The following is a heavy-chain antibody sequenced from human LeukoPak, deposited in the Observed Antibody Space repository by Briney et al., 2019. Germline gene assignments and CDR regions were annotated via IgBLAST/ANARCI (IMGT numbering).Heavy chain of an antibody. J-gene: IGHJ4*02. CDR1: GFTFSSYS. CDR2: ISSSSSYI. Sequence: GGSLRLSCAASGFTFSSYSMNWVRQAPGKGLEWVSSISSSSSYIYYADSVKGRFTISRDNAKNSLYLQMNSLRAEDTAVYYCARDGAWTSPVWYYDSSRVPYYFDYWGQGTLVTVSS. D-gene: IGHD3-22*01. V-gene: IGHV3-21*01. CDR3: ARDGAWTSPVWYYDSSRVPYYFDY.